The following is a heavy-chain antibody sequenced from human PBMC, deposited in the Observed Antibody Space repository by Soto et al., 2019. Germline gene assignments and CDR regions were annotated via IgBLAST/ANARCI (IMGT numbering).Heavy chain of an antibody. V-gene: IGHV6-1*01. J-gene: IGHJ6*02. CDR3: ARGARYYGSGSYLYYYGMDV. D-gene: IGHD3-10*01. Sequence: SQTLSLTCAISGDSVSSNSAAWNWIRQSPSRGLEWLGRTYYRSKWYNDYAVSVKSRITINPDTSKNQFSLQLNSVTPEDTAVYYCARGARYYGSGSYLYYYGMDVRGQGTTVTVSS. CDR2: TYYRSKWYN. CDR1: GDSVSSNSAA.